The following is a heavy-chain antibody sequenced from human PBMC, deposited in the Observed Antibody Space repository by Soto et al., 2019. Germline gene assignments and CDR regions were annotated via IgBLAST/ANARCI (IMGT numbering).Heavy chain of an antibody. CDR1: GDSIISIYH. J-gene: IGHJ3*02. V-gene: IGHV4-38-2*01. D-gene: IGHD7-27*01. CDR3: ARQSKWGAFDI. CDR2: IYHTGTT. Sequence: PSETLSLTCAVSGDSIISIYHWAWIRQPPGRGLEWIASIYHTGTTYYTPSLKSRVTISVDTSKNQFSLKLSSVTAADTVVYYCARQSKWGAFDIWGQGTMVTVSS.